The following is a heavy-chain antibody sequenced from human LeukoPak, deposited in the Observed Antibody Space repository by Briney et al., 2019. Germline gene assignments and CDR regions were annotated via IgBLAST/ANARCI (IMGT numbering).Heavy chain of an antibody. Sequence: KPSETLSLTCSVSGGSISSSSYYWGWIRQPPGKGLEWIATINYSGTTHYNPSLKSRVTISVDKSKNHFSLKLSSVTAADTAVYYCASRSFNGGFDYWGQGTLVTVSS. D-gene: IGHD2-8*01. CDR3: ASRSFNGGFDY. CDR1: GGSISSSSYY. V-gene: IGHV4-39*07. J-gene: IGHJ4*02. CDR2: INYSGTT.